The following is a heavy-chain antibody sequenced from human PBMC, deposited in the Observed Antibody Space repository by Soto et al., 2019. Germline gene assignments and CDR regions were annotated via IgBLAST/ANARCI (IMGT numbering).Heavy chain of an antibody. Sequence: QVQLVESGGGVVQPGRSLRLSCAASGFTFSSYGMYWVRQAPGKGLEWVAVISDDGSKKYYADSVKGRFTISRDNSKXXXXXXXXXXXXXXXXXXXXXXXXXXAFDIWGQGTMVT. CDR1: GFTFSSYG. V-gene: IGHV3-30*03. CDR2: ISDDGSKK. CDR3: XXXXXXAFDI. J-gene: IGHJ3*02.